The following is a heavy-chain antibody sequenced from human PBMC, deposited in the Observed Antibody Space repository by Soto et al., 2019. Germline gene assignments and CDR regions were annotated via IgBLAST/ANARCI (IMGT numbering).Heavy chain of an antibody. CDR3: ARGGDGYNPGFDY. Sequence: VQLVESGGGVVQPGRSLRLSCAASGFTFSSYAMHWVRQAPGKGLEWVAVISYDGSNKYYADSVKGRFTISRDNSKNTLYLQMNSLRAEDTAVYYCARGGDGYNPGFDYWGQGTLVTVSS. V-gene: IGHV3-30-3*01. D-gene: IGHD5-12*01. CDR1: GFTFSSYA. CDR2: ISYDGSNK. J-gene: IGHJ4*02.